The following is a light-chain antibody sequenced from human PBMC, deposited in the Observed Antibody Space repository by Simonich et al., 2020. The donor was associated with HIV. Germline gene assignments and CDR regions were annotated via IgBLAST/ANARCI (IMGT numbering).Light chain of an antibody. V-gene: IGKV4-1*01. Sequence: DIVMTQSPDSLAVSLGERATINCKSSQSVLSSSNNKNYLAWYQQKPGQPPKRLIYWASTREAGVPDRCSGSGSGTDFTLTISSLQAEDVAVYYCQQYYNSPITFGQGTRLEIK. CDR3: QQYYNSPIT. J-gene: IGKJ5*01. CDR2: WAS. CDR1: QSVLSSSNNKNY.